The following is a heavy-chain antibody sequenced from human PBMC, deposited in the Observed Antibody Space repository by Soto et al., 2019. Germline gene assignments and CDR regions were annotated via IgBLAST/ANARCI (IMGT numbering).Heavy chain of an antibody. J-gene: IGHJ4*02. Sequence: PSGTLSLTCAVSGDSINSCHWCNWVRQPPGKGLEWIGQISHSGSTNYNPSLTSRVTISVDKSKNQFSLQLTSLTAADTAVYYCVARYFWSSRWTERSIDYWGQGTLVTVSS. CDR1: GDSINSCHW. V-gene: IGHV4-4*02. CDR2: ISHSGST. D-gene: IGHD3-3*01. CDR3: VARYFWSSRWTERSIDY.